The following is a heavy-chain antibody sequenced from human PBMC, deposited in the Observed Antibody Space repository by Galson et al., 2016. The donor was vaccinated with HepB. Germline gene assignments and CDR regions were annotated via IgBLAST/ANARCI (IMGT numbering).Heavy chain of an antibody. Sequence: SLRLSCAASGFTFSDYSMYWVRQAPGKGLEWVAIIWYDGPDKFYAGSVKGRFTISRDNSKNTMFLQMNNLRAEDTAVYYCARYKRLLTPLWYFDLWGRGTPVTVSS. D-gene: IGHD2-21*02. J-gene: IGHJ2*01. CDR3: ARYKRLLTPLWYFDL. CDR2: IWYDGPDK. CDR1: GFTFSDYS. V-gene: IGHV3-33*01.